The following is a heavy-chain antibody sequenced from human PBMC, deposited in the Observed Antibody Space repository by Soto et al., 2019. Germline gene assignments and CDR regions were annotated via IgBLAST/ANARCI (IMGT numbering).Heavy chain of an antibody. J-gene: IGHJ4*02. CDR2: ISGSGGST. D-gene: IGHD3-10*01. Sequence: GGSLRLSCAASGFTFSSYAMSWVRQAPGKGLEWVSAISGSGGSTYYADSVKGRFTISRDNSKNTLYLQMNSLRAEDTAVYYCAKEGGLLWFGELPKYYFDYWGQGTLVTVSS. CDR3: AKEGGLLWFGELPKYYFDY. CDR1: GFTFSSYA. V-gene: IGHV3-23*01.